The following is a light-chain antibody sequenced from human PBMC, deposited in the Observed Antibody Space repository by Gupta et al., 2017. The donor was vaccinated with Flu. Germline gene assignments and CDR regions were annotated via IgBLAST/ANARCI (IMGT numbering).Light chain of an antibody. V-gene: IGLV1-40*01. CDR3: QSYDRSLSGYVV. Sequence: QPVLTQPPSVSGAPGQRVTISCTGSSSNLGTGYDVHWYQLLPGTAPKALIHGNNNRPSGVPDRFSASKSGTSASLAITGLQAEDEGEYYCQSYDRSLSGYVVFGGGTKLTVL. CDR1: SSNLGTGYD. J-gene: IGLJ2*01. CDR2: GNN.